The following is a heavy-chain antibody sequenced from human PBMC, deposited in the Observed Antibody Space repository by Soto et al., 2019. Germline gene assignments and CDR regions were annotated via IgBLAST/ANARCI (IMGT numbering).Heavy chain of an antibody. D-gene: IGHD3-22*01. J-gene: IGHJ3*02. CDR1: GYSFTSYW. CDR3: AKTVYYYDSSGYYQDAFDI. Sequence: GESLKISCKGSGYSFTSYWIGWVRQMPGKGLEWMGIIYPGDSDTRYSPSFQGQVTISADKSISTAYLQWSSLKASDTAMYYCAKTVYYYDSSGYYQDAFDIWGQGTMVTVSS. V-gene: IGHV5-51*01. CDR2: IYPGDSDT.